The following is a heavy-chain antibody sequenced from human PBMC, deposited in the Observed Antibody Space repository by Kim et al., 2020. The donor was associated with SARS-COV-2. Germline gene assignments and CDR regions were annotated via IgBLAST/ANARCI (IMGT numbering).Heavy chain of an antibody. D-gene: IGHD5-18*01. V-gene: IGHV1-69*13. CDR3: ARGGGYSYGYLYGMDV. CDR2: IIPFFGTA. J-gene: IGHJ6*02. Sequence: SVKVSCKASGYTFSSYAISWVLQAPGQGLEWMGWIIPFFGTANYAQKFQGRVTITADESTSTAYMELSSLRSEDTAVYYCARGGGYSYGYLYGMDVWGQGTTVSVSS. CDR1: GYTFSSYA.